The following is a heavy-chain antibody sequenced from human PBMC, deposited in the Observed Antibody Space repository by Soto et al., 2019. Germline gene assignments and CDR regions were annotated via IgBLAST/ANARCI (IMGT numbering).Heavy chain of an antibody. CDR2: IYHSGST. J-gene: IGHJ4*02. CDR3: ASGLEPYFDY. V-gene: IGHV4-30-2*01. CDR1: GGSISSGGYS. D-gene: IGHD4-17*01. Sequence: PSETLSLTCAVSGGSISSGGYSWSWIRQPPGKGLEWIGYIYHSGSTYYNPSLKSRVTISVDRSKNQFSLKLSSVTAADTAVYYCASGLEPYFDYWGQGTLVTVSS.